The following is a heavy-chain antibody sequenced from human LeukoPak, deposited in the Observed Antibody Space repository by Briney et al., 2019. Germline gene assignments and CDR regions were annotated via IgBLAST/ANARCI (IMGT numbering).Heavy chain of an antibody. CDR2: INHSGRT. J-gene: IGHJ2*01. D-gene: IGHD6-13*01. V-gene: IGHV4-34*01. Sequence: GSLRLSCAASGFTFHSYEMNWVRQPPGKGLKWFGEINHSGRTNYNPSLKSRLTISVDTSKNQFSLKLSSVTAADTAVYYCARVSSSWYQDWYLDLWGSGTVVTVSS. CDR1: GFTFHSYE. CDR3: ARVSSSWYQDWYLDL.